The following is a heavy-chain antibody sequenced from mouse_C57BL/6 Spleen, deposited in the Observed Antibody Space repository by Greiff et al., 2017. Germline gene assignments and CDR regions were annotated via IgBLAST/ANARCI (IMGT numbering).Heavy chain of an antibody. Sequence: QVQLQQPGAELVKPGASVKMSCKASGYTFTSYWITWVKQRPGQGLEWIGDIYPGSGSTTYNEKFQSKATLTVDTSSSTAYMQLSSLTSEDSAVYYCAREGITTVVARGYAMDYWGQGTSVTVSS. CDR2: IYPGSGST. J-gene: IGHJ4*01. D-gene: IGHD1-1*01. CDR1: GYTFTSYW. CDR3: AREGITTVVARGYAMDY. V-gene: IGHV1-55*01.